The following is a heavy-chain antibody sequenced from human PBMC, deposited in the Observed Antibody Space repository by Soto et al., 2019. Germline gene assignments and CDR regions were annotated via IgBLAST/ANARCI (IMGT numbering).Heavy chain of an antibody. Sequence: GGSLRLSCTASGFTFGDYAMSWVRQAPGKGLEWVGFIRSKAYGGTTEYAASVKGRFTISRDDSKSIAYLQMNSLKTEDTAVYYCTRELAVAPDVGYFDYWGQGTLVTVSA. V-gene: IGHV3-49*04. CDR1: GFTFGDYA. CDR3: TRELAVAPDVGYFDY. D-gene: IGHD6-19*01. J-gene: IGHJ4*02. CDR2: IRSKAYGGTT.